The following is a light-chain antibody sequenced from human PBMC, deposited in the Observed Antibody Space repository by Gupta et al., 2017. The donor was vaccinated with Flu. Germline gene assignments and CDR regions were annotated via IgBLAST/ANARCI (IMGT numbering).Light chain of an antibody. Sequence: SAELTQDPAVSVALGQTVRITCQGDSLRKYFVSWYQQKPGEAPKVAMYGKNKRPSGIPERFSGSTSGDTASLIITGAQAEDEADYYCDSRDSSGKHLLFGGGTKVTVL. CDR2: GKN. CDR3: DSRDSSGKHLL. J-gene: IGLJ3*02. CDR1: SLRKYF. V-gene: IGLV3-19*01.